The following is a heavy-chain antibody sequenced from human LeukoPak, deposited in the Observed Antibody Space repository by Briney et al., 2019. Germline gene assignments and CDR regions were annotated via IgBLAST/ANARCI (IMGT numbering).Heavy chain of an antibody. J-gene: IGHJ4*02. CDR3: AKGDFDY. V-gene: IGHV3-30*18. CDR1: GFTFSSYG. Sequence: GGSLRLSCAASGFTFSSYGMHWVRQAPGKGLEWVAVISYDGSNKYYADSVKGRFTISRDNSKNTLYLQMNSLRAEDTAVYYCAKGDFDYWGQGTLVTVSS. CDR2: ISYDGSNK.